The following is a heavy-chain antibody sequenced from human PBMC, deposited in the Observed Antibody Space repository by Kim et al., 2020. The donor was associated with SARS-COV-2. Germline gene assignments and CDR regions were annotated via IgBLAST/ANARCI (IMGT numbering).Heavy chain of an antibody. J-gene: IGHJ5*02. CDR3: AKIIYYNRACIDP. CDR1: GDSVRGNGYY. CDR2: VDYSWST. V-gene: IGHV4-39*01. D-gene: IGHD1-20*01. Sequence: SETLSLTCTVSGDSVRGNGYYWGWLRQPPGKGLEWIGSVDYSWSTYYSPSLKSRVTMSLDSSENQFALELTSGAAAATAVYYCAKIIYYNRACIDPWG.